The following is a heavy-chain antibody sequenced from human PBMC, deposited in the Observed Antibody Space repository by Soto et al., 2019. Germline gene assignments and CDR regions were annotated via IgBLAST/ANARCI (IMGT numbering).Heavy chain of an antibody. CDR1: GGSISSYY. V-gene: IGHV4-59*08. Sequence: SETLSLTCTVSGGSISSYYWSWIRQPPGKGLEWIGYIYYSGSTNYNPSLTSRVTISVDTSKNQFSLKLSSVTAADTAVYYCARHRLYCCGGRRHPGCFHPWDQGTL. CDR2: IYYSGST. J-gene: IGHJ5*02. D-gene: IGHD2-15*01. CDR3: ARHRLYCCGGRRHPGCFHP.